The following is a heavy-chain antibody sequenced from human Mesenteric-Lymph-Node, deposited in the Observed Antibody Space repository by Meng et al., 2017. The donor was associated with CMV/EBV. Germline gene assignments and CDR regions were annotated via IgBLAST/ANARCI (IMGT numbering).Heavy chain of an antibody. CDR1: GGTFSSYT. V-gene: IGHV1-69*02. CDR2: IIPILGIA. CDR3: ARSPPYCSSTSCYWFDP. Sequence: SVKVSCKASGGTFSSYTISWVRQAPGQGLEWMGRIIPILGIANYAQKFQGRVTITADKSTSTAYMELSSLRSEDTAMYYCARSPPYCSSTSCYWFDPWGQGTLVTVSS. J-gene: IGHJ5*02. D-gene: IGHD2-2*01.